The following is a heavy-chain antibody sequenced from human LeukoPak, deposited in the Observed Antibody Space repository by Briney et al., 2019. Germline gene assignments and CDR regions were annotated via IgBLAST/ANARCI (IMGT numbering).Heavy chain of an antibody. CDR2: ISGGGGST. J-gene: IGHJ4*02. D-gene: IGHD3-9*01. V-gene: IGHV3-23*01. Sequence: PGGTLRLSCAASGFTFSTYGLSWVRQAPGKGLEGVSAISGGGGSTYYADSVKGRFTISGDNSKNTLYLQMNSLRAEDTAVYYCAKYGDILTGYPYYFDYWGQGTLVTVSS. CDR1: GFTFSTYG. CDR3: AKYGDILTGYPYYFDY.